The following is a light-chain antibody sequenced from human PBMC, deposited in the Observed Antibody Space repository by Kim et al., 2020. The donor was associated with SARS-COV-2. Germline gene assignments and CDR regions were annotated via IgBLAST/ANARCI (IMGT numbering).Light chain of an antibody. CDR3: NSRDSNDNVV. Sequence: SSELTQDPAVSVALGQTVRITCQGDSLRSYYATWYQQKPGQAPIVVIYGKNNRPSGIPDRFSGSSSGNTASLTITATQVGDEADYYCNSRDSNDNVVFGG. J-gene: IGLJ3*02. CDR1: SLRSYY. V-gene: IGLV3-19*01. CDR2: GKN.